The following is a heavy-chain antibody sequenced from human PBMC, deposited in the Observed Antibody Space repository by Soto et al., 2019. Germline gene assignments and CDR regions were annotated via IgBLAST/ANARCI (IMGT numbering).Heavy chain of an antibody. V-gene: IGHV3-23*01. CDR3: AKASGWFGEFDY. CDR2: ISGSGGST. Sequence: EVQLLESGGGLVQPGGSLRLSCAASGFTFSSYGMSWVRQAPGKGLEWVPAISGSGGSTYYAGSVKGRFTISRDNSKNTLYLQMNSLRAEDTAVYYCAKASGWFGEFDYWGQGTLVTVSS. J-gene: IGHJ4*02. CDR1: GFTFSSYG. D-gene: IGHD3-10*01.